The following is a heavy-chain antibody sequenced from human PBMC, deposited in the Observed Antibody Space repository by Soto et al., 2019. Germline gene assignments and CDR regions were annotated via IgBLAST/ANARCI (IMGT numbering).Heavy chain of an antibody. CDR3: SADHPHTAIEWPV. D-gene: IGHD2-8*01. CDR2: IVVASGRT. J-gene: IGHJ6*02. Sequence: GASVKVSCKASGFDFGSFGIQFLRQTRGRGLEWIGWIVVASGRTNYARQFQGRVAFSRDMSSTTAYMDLYDLKSDDTAVYFCSADHPHTAIEWPVWGQGTTVTVSS. V-gene: IGHV1-58*02. CDR1: GFDFGSFG.